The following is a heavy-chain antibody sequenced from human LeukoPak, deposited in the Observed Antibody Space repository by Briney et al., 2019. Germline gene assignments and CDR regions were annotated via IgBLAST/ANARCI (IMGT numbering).Heavy chain of an antibody. CDR2: ISGSGGST. Sequence: WGSLRLSCAASGFTFSSYAMSWVRQAPGKGLEWVSAISGSGGSTYYADSVKGRFTISRDNSKNTLYLQMNSLRAEDTAVYYCAKGDYDYVWGSYRRPHFDYWGQGTLVTVSS. D-gene: IGHD3-16*02. J-gene: IGHJ4*02. V-gene: IGHV3-23*01. CDR1: GFTFSSYA. CDR3: AKGDYDYVWGSYRRPHFDY.